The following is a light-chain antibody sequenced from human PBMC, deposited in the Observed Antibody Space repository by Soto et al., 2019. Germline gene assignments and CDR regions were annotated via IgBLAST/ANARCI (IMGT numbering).Light chain of an antibody. CDR2: DVS. V-gene: IGLV2-14*01. Sequence: QSVLTQPASVSGSPGQSITISCTGTSSDVGGYNYVSWYQQYPDKAPKLMIYDVSNRPSGLSNRFSGSKSGNTASLTISGLQAEDEADYYCSSYTSSNTVVFGGGTQLTVL. CDR3: SSYTSSNTVV. CDR1: SSDVGGYNY. J-gene: IGLJ2*01.